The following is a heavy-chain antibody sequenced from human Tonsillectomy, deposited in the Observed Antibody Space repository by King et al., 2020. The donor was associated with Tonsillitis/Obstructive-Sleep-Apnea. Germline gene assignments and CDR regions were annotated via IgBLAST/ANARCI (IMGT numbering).Heavy chain of an antibody. CDR2: IYSVDSDT. J-gene: IGHJ4*02. V-gene: IGHV5-51*01. Sequence: QLVESGADVKKPGESLKISCKGSGYRFSNLWMGWVRHMPGKCLEGMGIIYSVDSDTRYIPSFQGQVTISADKSISTAYLQWSSLKASDTAMYYCARGLAVAGINLGVDFWGQGTLVTVSS. CDR3: ARGLAVAGINLGVDF. D-gene: IGHD6-19*01. CDR1: GYRFSNLW.